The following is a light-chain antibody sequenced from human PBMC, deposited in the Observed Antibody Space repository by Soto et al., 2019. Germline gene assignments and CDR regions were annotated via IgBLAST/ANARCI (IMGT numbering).Light chain of an antibody. CDR3: QQFGGLPLT. V-gene: IGKV1-33*01. CDR1: QDISKY. Sequence: DIQMTQSPSSLSASVGDRVTISCQASQDISKYLNWYQQNPGTAPKLLVSDASNLETGVPSRFTGRGSGTDFTPTISSLQPEDIATYYCQQFGGLPLTFGPGTKVEIK. CDR2: DAS. J-gene: IGKJ3*01.